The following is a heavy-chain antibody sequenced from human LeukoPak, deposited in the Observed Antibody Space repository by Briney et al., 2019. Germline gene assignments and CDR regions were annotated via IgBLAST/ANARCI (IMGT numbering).Heavy chain of an antibody. CDR3: MTAAGYNFGQY. CDR1: GLTVNNNY. Sequence: GGSLRLSCAASGLTVNNNYMNWVRQAPGKGLEWVSALYIGGNTYYADSVRGRFTISRDNSKNTLYLQMNSLRAEDTAIYYCMTAAGYNFGQYWGQGALVTVSS. J-gene: IGHJ4*02. V-gene: IGHV3-53*01. D-gene: IGHD5-18*01. CDR2: LYIGGNT.